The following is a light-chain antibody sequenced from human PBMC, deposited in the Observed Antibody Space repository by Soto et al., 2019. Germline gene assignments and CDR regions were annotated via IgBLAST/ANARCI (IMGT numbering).Light chain of an antibody. V-gene: IGLV2-14*01. Sequence: QSALTRPASVSGSPGQSITMSCTGTSSDVGGYNYVSWYQHHPGKAPKLMIYEVSNRPSGVSYRFSGSKSGNTASLTISGLQAEDEADYYCNSYTGSGIVFGTGTKVTVL. CDR2: EVS. J-gene: IGLJ1*01. CDR1: SSDVGGYNY. CDR3: NSYTGSGIV.